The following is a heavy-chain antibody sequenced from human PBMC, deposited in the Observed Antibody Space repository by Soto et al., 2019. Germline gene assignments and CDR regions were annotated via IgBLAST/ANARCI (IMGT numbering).Heavy chain of an antibody. Sequence: QVQLVQSGAEVKKPGSSVKVSCKASGGTFSSYAISWVRQAPGQGLEWMGGIIPIFGTANYAQKFQGRVTITGDESTSTAYRGRGSLRSEDTPVYYWGRTSGSYADNWFAPWGQGTLVTVSS. D-gene: IGHD1-26*01. V-gene: IGHV1-69*01. J-gene: IGHJ5*02. CDR1: GGTFSSYA. CDR3: GRTSGSYADNWFAP. CDR2: IIPIFGTA.